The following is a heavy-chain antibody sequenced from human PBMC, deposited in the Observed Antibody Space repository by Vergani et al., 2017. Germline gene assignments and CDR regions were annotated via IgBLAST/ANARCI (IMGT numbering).Heavy chain of an antibody. V-gene: IGHV3-74*01. CDR1: GFTFSSYW. D-gene: IGHD2-15*01. CDR3: AKDKLYCSGGSCPRELYWYFDL. CDR2: INSDGSST. J-gene: IGHJ2*01. Sequence: EVQLVESGGGLVQPGGSLRLSCAASGFTFSSYWMHWVRQAPGKGLVWVSRINSDGSSTSYADSVKGRFTISRDNAKNSLYLQMNSLRAEDTALYYCAKDKLYCSGGSCPRELYWYFDLWGRGTLVTVSS.